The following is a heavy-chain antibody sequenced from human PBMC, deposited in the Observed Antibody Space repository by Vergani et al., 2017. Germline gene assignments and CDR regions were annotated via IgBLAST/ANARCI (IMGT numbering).Heavy chain of an antibody. CDR3: ARGPPRWLQLPNAFDI. D-gene: IGHD5-24*01. Sequence: QVQLQESGPGLVKPSETLSLTCTVSGGSISSHYWSWIRQPPGTGLEWIGYIYYSGSTHYNPSLKSLVTILVDTSKNQFSLKLSSVAASYTALYYCARGPPRWLQLPNAFDIWGQGTMVTVSS. V-gene: IGHV4-59*11. CDR1: GGSISSHY. J-gene: IGHJ3*02. CDR2: IYYSGST.